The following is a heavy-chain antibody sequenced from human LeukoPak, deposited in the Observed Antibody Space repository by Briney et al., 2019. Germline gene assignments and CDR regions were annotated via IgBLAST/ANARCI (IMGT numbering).Heavy chain of an antibody. Sequence: GGSLRLSCAASGFSFSTYGMHWVRQAPGKGLEWVAVIWYDGNNKYYADSVKGRFTISRDNSKNTLFLQMNSLRAEDSAVYYCAKAPPYCSGGACYFDYWGQGTLVTVSS. D-gene: IGHD2-15*01. CDR1: GFSFSTYG. J-gene: IGHJ4*02. V-gene: IGHV3-33*06. CDR2: IWYDGNNK. CDR3: AKAPPYCSGGACYFDY.